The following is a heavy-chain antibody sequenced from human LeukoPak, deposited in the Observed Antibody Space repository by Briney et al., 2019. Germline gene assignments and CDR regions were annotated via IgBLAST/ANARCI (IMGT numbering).Heavy chain of an antibody. CDR1: GFTLDDNS. Sequence: GGSLRLSCAASGFTLDDNSIYWVRQPPGKGLEWGSLISWNGAATYYADSVRGRFTVSRDNSRKSTCMEMNSLITEDSAMYYCAKVARNSSWPYFEHWGQGTLVTVSS. V-gene: IGHV3-43*01. CDR3: AKVARNSSWPYFEH. D-gene: IGHD3-9*01. CDR2: ISWNGAAT. J-gene: IGHJ1*01.